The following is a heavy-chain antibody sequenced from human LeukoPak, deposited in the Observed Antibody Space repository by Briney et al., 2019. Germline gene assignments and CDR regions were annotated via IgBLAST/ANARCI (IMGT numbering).Heavy chain of an antibody. CDR1: GFNFTNHW. CDR3: ARGRPRGYSGFVSDH. D-gene: IGHD5-12*01. V-gene: IGHV3-74*03. J-gene: IGHJ5*02. CDR2: LNHDGSTI. Sequence: GGSLRLSCAASGFNFTNHWMHWFRHAPGKGLVWVSRLNHDGSTITYADFVKGRFTISRDNAKKTLYLQMNSLTAEDTAVYFCARGRPRGYSGFVSDHWGQGTPISVSS.